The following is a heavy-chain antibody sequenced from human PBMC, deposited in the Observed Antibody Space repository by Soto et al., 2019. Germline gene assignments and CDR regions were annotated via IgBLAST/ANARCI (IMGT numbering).Heavy chain of an antibody. CDR2: IWYDGSNK. J-gene: IGHJ4*02. CDR1: GFTFSSYG. D-gene: IGHD2-15*01. Sequence: GGSLRLSCAASGFTFSSYGMHWVRQAPGKGLEWVAVIWYDGSNKYYADSVKGRFTISRDNAKNTLYLQMNSLRDEDTAVYYCARDRIKCSGGSCYGNFDYWGQGTLVTVSS. CDR3: ARDRIKCSGGSCYGNFDY. V-gene: IGHV3-33*01.